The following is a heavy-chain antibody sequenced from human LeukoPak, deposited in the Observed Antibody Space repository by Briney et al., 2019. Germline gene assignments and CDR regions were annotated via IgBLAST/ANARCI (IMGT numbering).Heavy chain of an antibody. CDR1: GFTFSSYA. D-gene: IGHD6-19*01. Sequence: PGGSLRLSCAASGFTFSSYAMSWVRQAPGKGLEWVSSISGSGDSTYYSDSVKGRFTISRDNSKNTLYLQLNSLRAEDTAVYYCAKDRSSGWYDAFDIWGQGTMVIVSS. CDR2: ISGSGDST. J-gene: IGHJ3*02. V-gene: IGHV3-23*01. CDR3: AKDRSSGWYDAFDI.